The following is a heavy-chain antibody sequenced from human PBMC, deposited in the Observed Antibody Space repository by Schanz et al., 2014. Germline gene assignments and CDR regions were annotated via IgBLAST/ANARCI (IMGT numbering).Heavy chain of an antibody. CDR2: MYINSGST. Sequence: DVQLVESGGGLIQPGGSLRLSCAVSGFTVNTNYMSWVRQAPGKGLEWISSMYINSGSTQYADSVKGRFIISRDSSKNTLFLQMNSLRAEDTAVYFCARDEGKDGYNLAFDVWGQGTLVTVSS. V-gene: IGHV3-53*01. J-gene: IGHJ3*01. CDR3: ARDEGKDGYNLAFDV. CDR1: GFTVNTNY. D-gene: IGHD5-12*01.